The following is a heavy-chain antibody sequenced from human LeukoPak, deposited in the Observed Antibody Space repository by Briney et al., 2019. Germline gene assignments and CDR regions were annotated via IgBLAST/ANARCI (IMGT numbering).Heavy chain of an antibody. V-gene: IGHV1-46*01. J-gene: IGHJ6*02. CDR3: ARDCSSTSCYTGSGDYYGMDV. D-gene: IGHD2-2*02. CDR2: INPSGGST. CDR1: GYTFTSYY. Sequence: GASVKVSCKASGYTFTSYYMHWVRQAPGQGLEWMGIINPSGGSTSYAQKFQGRVTMTRDTPTSTVYMELSSLRSEDTAVYYCARDCSSTSCYTGSGDYYGMDVWGQGTTVTVS.